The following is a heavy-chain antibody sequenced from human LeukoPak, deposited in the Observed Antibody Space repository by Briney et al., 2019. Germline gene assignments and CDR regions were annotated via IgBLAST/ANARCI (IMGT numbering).Heavy chain of an antibody. Sequence: GGSLRLSCAASGFTFSSYAMSWDRQAPGKGLEWVSAISGSGGSTYYADSVKGRFTSSRDNSKNTLYLQMNSLRAEDTAVYYCAKASFYGDYDDYYYYGMDVWGQGTTVTVSS. V-gene: IGHV3-23*01. D-gene: IGHD4-17*01. CDR1: GFTFSSYA. CDR2: ISGSGGST. J-gene: IGHJ6*02. CDR3: AKASFYGDYDDYYYYGMDV.